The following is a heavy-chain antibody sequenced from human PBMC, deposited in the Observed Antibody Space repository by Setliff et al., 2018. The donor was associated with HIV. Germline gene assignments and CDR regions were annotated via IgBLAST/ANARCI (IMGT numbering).Heavy chain of an antibody. D-gene: IGHD3-10*01. CDR3: ARGVIRGVISQGGLDY. Sequence: ASVKVSCKVSGYILTELSMHWVRQAPGKGLEWMGGFDPEDGETIYTQKFQGRVTMTEDTSTDTAYMELSSLRSEDSAVYYCARGVIRGVISQGGLDYWGPGTLVTVSS. V-gene: IGHV1-24*01. J-gene: IGHJ4*02. CDR2: FDPEDGET. CDR1: GYILTELS.